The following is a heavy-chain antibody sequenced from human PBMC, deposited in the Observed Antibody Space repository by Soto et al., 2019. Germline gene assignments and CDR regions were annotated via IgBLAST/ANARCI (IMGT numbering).Heavy chain of an antibody. Sequence: GGPLRLSCTVSGFTFGDYTMNWFSQAPGKGLEWVAFIRTKTNGGTTEYAASVKGRFAISRDDSKSIAYLQMNSLKIEDTAVYYCSTGDCSGGSCYSGLDYWGQGTLVTVSS. CDR1: GFTFGDYT. CDR3: STGDCSGGSCYSGLDY. V-gene: IGHV3-49*03. CDR2: IRTKTNGGTT. J-gene: IGHJ4*02. D-gene: IGHD2-15*01.